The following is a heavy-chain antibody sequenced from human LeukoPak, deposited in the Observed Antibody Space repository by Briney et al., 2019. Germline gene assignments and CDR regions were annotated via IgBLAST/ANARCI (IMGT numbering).Heavy chain of an antibody. D-gene: IGHD3-22*01. CDR3: AREYDSSGYYGY. V-gene: IGHV1-2*06. CDR1: GHTFTGYY. Sequence: ASVKVSCKASGHTFTGYYMHWVRQAPGQGLEWMGRFNPNSGGTNYAQKFQGRVTMTRDTSISTAYMELSRLRSDDTAVYYCAREYDSSGYYGYWGQGTLVTVSS. J-gene: IGHJ4*02. CDR2: FNPNSGGT.